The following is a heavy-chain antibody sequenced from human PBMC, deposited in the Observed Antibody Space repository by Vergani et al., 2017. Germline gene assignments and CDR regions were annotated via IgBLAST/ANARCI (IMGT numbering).Heavy chain of an antibody. V-gene: IGHV4-59*12. Sequence: QVQLQESGPGLVKPSQTLSLTCTVSGGSISSYYWSWIRQPPGKGLEWIGYIYYSGSTNYNPSLKSRVTISVDTSKNQFSLKLSSVTAADTAVYYCARSDYGPPDYWGQGTLVTVSS. CDR2: IYYSGST. CDR1: GGSISSYY. J-gene: IGHJ4*02. D-gene: IGHD4/OR15-4a*01. CDR3: ARSDYGPPDY.